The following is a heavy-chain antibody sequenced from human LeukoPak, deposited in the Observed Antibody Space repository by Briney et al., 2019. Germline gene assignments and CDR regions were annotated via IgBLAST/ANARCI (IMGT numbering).Heavy chain of an antibody. CDR3: ASLYSGSYLDAFDI. D-gene: IGHD1-26*01. CDR1: GGTFSSYA. CDR2: IIPILGIA. J-gene: IGHJ3*02. Sequence: SVKVSCKASGGTFSSYAISWVRQAPGQGLEWMGRIIPILGIANYAQKFQGRVTITADKSTSTAYMELSSLRSEDTAVYYCASLYSGSYLDAFDIWGQGTMVTVSS. V-gene: IGHV1-69*04.